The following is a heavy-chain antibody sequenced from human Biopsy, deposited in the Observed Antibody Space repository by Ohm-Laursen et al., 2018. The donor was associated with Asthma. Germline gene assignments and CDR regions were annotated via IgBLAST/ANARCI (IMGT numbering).Heavy chain of an antibody. J-gene: IGHJ5*02. CDR3: ARTTYGDDGFDP. D-gene: IGHD4-17*01. Sequence: TLSLTCTVSGGSISSDDYYWSWIRQAPGKGLEWIAYIYYSGSTYYNPSLKSRVSISLDTSKNQFSLSLTSVTAADTAVYYCARTTYGDDGFDPWGQGTLVTVSS. V-gene: IGHV4-30-4*01. CDR1: GGSISSDDYY. CDR2: IYYSGST.